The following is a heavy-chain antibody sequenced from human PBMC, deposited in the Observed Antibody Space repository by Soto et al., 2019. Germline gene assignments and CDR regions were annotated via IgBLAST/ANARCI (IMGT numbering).Heavy chain of an antibody. D-gene: IGHD6-13*01. CDR1: GYTFTSYG. CDR3: ARDRRNRQQLVRVDY. Sequence: QVQLVQSGAEVKKPGASVKVSCKASGYTFTSYGISWVRQAPGQGLEWMGWISAYNGNTNYAQKLQGRVTMTTDTSASTAYMELRSLRSDDTAVYYCARDRRNRQQLVRVDYWGQGTLVTVSS. CDR2: ISAYNGNT. V-gene: IGHV1-18*01. J-gene: IGHJ4*02.